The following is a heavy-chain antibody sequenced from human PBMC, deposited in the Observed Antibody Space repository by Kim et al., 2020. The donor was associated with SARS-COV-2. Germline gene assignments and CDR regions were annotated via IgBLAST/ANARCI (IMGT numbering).Heavy chain of an antibody. J-gene: IGHJ3*02. Sequence: VGSLRLSCEASGFTFSRYGLHWVRQAPGKGLEWVAVISYDGSNKYFADSVQGRFSISRDNSKNTMYLEMNCLRPEDTAVYYCAKEDGNDAFDIWGQGTMVTVSS. CDR2: ISYDGSNK. CDR3: AKEDGNDAFDI. V-gene: IGHV3-30*18. CDR1: GFTFSRYG.